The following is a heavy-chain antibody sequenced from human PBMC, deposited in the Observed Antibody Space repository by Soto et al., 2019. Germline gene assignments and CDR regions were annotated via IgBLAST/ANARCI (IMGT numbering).Heavy chain of an antibody. V-gene: IGHV4-39*02. CDR1: AGSITSSTYE. Sequence: PDTLSLTCTSSAGSITSSTYEWGWVRQRPGQGLEWIGSIYYSGNTYYTPSLKSRVTISVDTSKNQFSLKLSSVTAADTAVYYCAREGGRYCSGGSCQVDYWGQGTLVTVSS. CDR3: AREGGRYCSGGSCQVDY. CDR2: IYYSGNT. D-gene: IGHD2-15*01. J-gene: IGHJ4*02.